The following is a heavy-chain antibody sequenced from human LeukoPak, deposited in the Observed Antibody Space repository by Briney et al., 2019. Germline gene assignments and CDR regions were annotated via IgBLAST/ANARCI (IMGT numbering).Heavy chain of an antibody. CDR1: GFTFSSYD. CDR2: IGTAGDT. V-gene: IGHV3-13*01. D-gene: IGHD2-15*01. Sequence: GGSLRLSCAASGFTFSSYDMHWVRQATRTRLHWVSAIGTAGDTYYPGSVKGRFTISRENAKNSLYLQMNSLRAGDTAVYYCARDLRSHRSPGMDVWGQGTTVTVSS. J-gene: IGHJ6*02. CDR3: ARDLRSHRSPGMDV.